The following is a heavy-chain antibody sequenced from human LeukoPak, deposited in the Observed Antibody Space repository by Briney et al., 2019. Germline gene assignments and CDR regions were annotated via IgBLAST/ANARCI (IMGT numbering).Heavy chain of an antibody. V-gene: IGHV4-39*01. J-gene: IGHJ4*02. Sequence: SGGSLRLSCAASGFTFSSYAMSWVRQPPGEGLEWIGSIYYSGSTYYNPSPKSRVTISVDTSKNQFSLKPSSVTATDTAVYYCARHTMLWFGDYWGQGTLVTVSS. CDR2: IYYSGST. CDR1: GFTFSSYA. CDR3: ARHTMLWFGDY. D-gene: IGHD3-10*01.